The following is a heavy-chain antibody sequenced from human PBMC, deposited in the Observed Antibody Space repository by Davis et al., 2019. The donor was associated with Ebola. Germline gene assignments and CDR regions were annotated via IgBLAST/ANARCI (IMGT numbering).Heavy chain of an antibody. J-gene: IGHJ5*02. Sequence: AASVKVSCKASGYTFTSYGISWVRQAPGQGLEWMGWISAYNGNTNYAQKLQGRVTMTTDTSTSTAYMELRSLRSDDTAVYYCARAPTTVTRKNWFDTWGQGTLVTVSS. CDR3: ARAPTTVTRKNWFDT. CDR2: ISAYNGNT. D-gene: IGHD4-17*01. CDR1: GYTFTSYG. V-gene: IGHV1-18*01.